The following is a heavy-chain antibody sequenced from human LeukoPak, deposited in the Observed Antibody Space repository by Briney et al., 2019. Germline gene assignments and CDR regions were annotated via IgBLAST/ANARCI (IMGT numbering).Heavy chain of an antibody. Sequence: SQTLSLXCTVSGGSISSGDYYWSWTRQPPGKGLEWSGYIYYSGITNHNPSPKSRVNISVDTSKNQFSLKLSSVTAADTAVYYCASFIVVVPAANRADYMDVWGKGTTVTVSS. CDR2: IYYSGIT. CDR3: ASFIVVVPAANRADYMDV. CDR1: GGSISSGDYY. V-gene: IGHV4-30-4*08. D-gene: IGHD2-2*01. J-gene: IGHJ6*03.